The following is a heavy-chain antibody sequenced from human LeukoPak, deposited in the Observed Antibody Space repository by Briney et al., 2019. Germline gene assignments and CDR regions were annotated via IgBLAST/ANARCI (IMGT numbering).Heavy chain of an antibody. CDR2: ISSNGDNT. J-gene: IGHJ4*02. V-gene: IGHV3-64D*06. CDR1: GFTFTTDV. CDR3: VRGTGY. Sequence: GGTLRLSCSVSGFTFTTDVMHWVRHTPGKGLEYVSAISSNGDNTYYADSVKGRFTISRDNSKNTLYLQMSSLRADDTAVYYCVRGTGYWGQGTLVTVSS.